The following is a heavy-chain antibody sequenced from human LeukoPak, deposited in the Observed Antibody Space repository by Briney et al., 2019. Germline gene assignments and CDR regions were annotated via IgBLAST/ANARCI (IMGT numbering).Heavy chain of an antibody. CDR1: GGSISSSSYY. V-gene: IGHV4-39*01. J-gene: IGHJ2*01. CDR2: IYYSGST. CDR3: ARLPAGGGGWYFDL. Sequence: SETLSLTCTVSGGSISSSSYYWGWIRQPPGKGLEWIGSIYYSGSTYYNPSLKSRVTISVDTSKNQFSLKLSSVTAADTAVYYCARLPAGGGGWYFDLWGRGTLVTVSS. D-gene: IGHD3-16*01.